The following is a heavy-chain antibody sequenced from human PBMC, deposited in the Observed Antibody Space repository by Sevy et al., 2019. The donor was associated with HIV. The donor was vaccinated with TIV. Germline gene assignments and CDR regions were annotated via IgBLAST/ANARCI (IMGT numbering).Heavy chain of an antibody. CDR2: IWYDGSNK. J-gene: IGHJ6*02. V-gene: IGHV3-33*01. CDR3: AGEHHDYGDYYYYYGMDV. D-gene: IGHD4-17*01. CDR1: GFTFSSYG. Sequence: GGSLRLSCAASGFTFSSYGMHWVRQAPGKGLEWVAVIWYDGSNKYYADSVKGRFTISRDNSKNTLYLQMNSLRAEDTAVYYCAGEHHDYGDYYYYYGMDVWGQGTTVTVSS.